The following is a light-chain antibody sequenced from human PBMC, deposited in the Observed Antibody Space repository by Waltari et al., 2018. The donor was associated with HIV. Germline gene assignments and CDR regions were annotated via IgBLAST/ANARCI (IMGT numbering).Light chain of an antibody. V-gene: IGLV1-47*01. J-gene: IGLJ3*02. Sequence: QSVLTQPPSASGTPGPRVTISCSGSSSNIGSNYVSWYQLLPGTAPKLLIYRNNQRPSGVPDRFSGSKSGTSASLAISGLRSEDEADYYCAAWDDSLSGRVFGGGTKLTVL. CDR3: AAWDDSLSGRV. CDR2: RNN. CDR1: SSNIGSNY.